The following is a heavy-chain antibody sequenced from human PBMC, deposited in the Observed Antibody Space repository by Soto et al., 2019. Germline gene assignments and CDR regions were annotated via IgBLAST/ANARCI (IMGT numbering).Heavy chain of an antibody. Sequence: KPSETLSLTCSVSGDSISNLDYFWAWIRQPPGQALEYIGYIYKSATTYYNPSFESRVAISVDTSKSQFYLNVTSVTAADTAVYFCARGRYCLTGRCFPNWFDSWGQGALVTVSS. V-gene: IGHV4-30-4*01. CDR2: IYKSATT. D-gene: IGHD7-27*01. J-gene: IGHJ5*01. CDR1: GDSISNLDYF. CDR3: ARGRYCLTGRCFPNWFDS.